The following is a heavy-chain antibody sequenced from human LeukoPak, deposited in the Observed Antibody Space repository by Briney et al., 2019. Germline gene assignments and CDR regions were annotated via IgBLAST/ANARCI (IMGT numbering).Heavy chain of an antibody. CDR2: ISYDGSSD. J-gene: IGHJ4*02. V-gene: IGHV3-30-3*01. CDR3: ARDGISDYDILTGYLGNYFDY. Sequence: GGSLRLSCAASGFTFSTYTIHWVRQAPGKGLEWVAVISYDGSSDYYADSVKGRFTISRDDSKNTLYLQMNSLRAEDTAVYYCARDGISDYDILTGYLGNYFDYWGQGTLVTVSS. CDR1: GFTFSTYT. D-gene: IGHD3-9*01.